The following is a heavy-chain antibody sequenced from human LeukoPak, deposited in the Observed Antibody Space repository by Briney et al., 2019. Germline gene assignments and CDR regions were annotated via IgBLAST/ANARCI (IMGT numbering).Heavy chain of an antibody. CDR1: GFTFSNAW. CDR3: TTKYYYGSSGYNNFDY. V-gene: IGHV3-15*01. CDR2: IKRETDGGTT. D-gene: IGHD3-22*01. Sequence: GGSLRLSCAASGFTFSNAWMSWVRQAPGKGLEWVGRIKRETDGGTTDYAAPVKGRFTISRDDPKSTLYLQMNSLKTDDTAVYYCTTKYYYGSSGYNNFDYWGQGTLVTVSS. J-gene: IGHJ4*02.